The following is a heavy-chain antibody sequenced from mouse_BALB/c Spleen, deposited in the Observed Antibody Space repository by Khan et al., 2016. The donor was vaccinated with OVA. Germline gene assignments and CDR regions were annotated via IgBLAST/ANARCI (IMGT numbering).Heavy chain of an antibody. V-gene: IGHV1-4*01. J-gene: IGHJ2*01. CDR1: GYTFTSYW. CDR2: INPSAGYT. Sequence: QVQLKQSGAALATPGASVTMSCTASGYTFTSYWMHWVQQRPGQGLEWIGYINPSAGYTYYNQKFTDKATLTADKSSRTAYMQLNSLTSEDSAVDYCARDRIDYWGQGTTLTVSS. CDR3: ARDRIDY.